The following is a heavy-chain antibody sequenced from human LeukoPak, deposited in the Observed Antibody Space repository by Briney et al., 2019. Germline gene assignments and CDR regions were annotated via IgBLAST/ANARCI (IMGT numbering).Heavy chain of an antibody. D-gene: IGHD6-13*01. Sequence: SETLSLTCTVSGGSLSSYYWSWIRQPPGKGLEWIGYIYYSGSTEYNPSLESRVTISVDTSKNQFSLKLTSVTAADTAVYYCARQGWSGYSTSWFDFWGQGTLVTVSS. V-gene: IGHV4-59*08. CDR2: IYYSGST. J-gene: IGHJ4*02. CDR1: GGSLSSYY. CDR3: ARQGWSGYSTSWFDF.